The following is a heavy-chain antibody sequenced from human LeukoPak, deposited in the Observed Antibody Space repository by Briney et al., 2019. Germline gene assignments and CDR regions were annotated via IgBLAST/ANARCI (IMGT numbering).Heavy chain of an antibody. CDR3: VKDRYDFWSGYYGYFDY. CDR2: ISSNGGST. CDR1: GFTFSSYA. D-gene: IGHD3-3*01. V-gene: IGHV3-64D*09. J-gene: IGHJ4*02. Sequence: GGSLRLSCSASGFTFSSYAMHWVRQAPGKGLEYVSAISSNGGSTCYADSVKGRFTISRDNSKNTLYLQMSSLRAEDTAVYYCVKDRYDFWSGYYGYFDYWGQGTLVTVSS.